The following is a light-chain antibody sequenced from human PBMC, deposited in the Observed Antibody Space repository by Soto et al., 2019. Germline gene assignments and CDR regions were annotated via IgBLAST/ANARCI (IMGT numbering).Light chain of an antibody. CDR1: STDVGGYNY. Sequence: QSALTQPRSVSGSPGQSVSISCTETSTDVGGYNYVSWYQQHPGKVPKLMLYDVSKRPSGVPDRFSGSKSGNTASLTISGLQAEDEADYYCCSYAGRDTLYVFGSGTKVTVL. CDR2: DVS. V-gene: IGLV2-11*01. J-gene: IGLJ1*01. CDR3: CSYAGRDTLYV.